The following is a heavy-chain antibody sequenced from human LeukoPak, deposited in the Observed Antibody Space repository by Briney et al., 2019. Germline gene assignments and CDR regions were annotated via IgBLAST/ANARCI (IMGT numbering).Heavy chain of an antibody. J-gene: IGHJ4*02. Sequence: SETLSLTCTVSGGSISGSYWSWIRQPPGKALDWIGGIYYTGRTSYNLSLKSRVTMSVDTSKNQFSLQVMSVTAADTAVYYCGGYGVYGDYDYWGQGTLVTVSS. CDR2: IYYTGRT. CDR1: GGSISGSY. CDR3: GGYGVYGDYDY. V-gene: IGHV4-59*12. D-gene: IGHD4-17*01.